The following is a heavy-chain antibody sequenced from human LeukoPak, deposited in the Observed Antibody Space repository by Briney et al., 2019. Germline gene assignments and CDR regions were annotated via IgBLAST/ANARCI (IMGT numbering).Heavy chain of an antibody. CDR1: GVSISSSSSYF. V-gene: IGHV4-39*07. D-gene: IGHD4-17*01. J-gene: IGHJ1*01. CDR3: ARYTVTTSAEYFQY. Sequence: SETLSLTCTVSGVSISSSSSYFWGWIRQPPEKGLEWIGSFSYSGSTYYNPSLKSRVTISVDTSKNQFSLKLNSVTAADTAVYYCARYTVTTSAEYFQYWGQGTLVTVSS. CDR2: FSYSGST.